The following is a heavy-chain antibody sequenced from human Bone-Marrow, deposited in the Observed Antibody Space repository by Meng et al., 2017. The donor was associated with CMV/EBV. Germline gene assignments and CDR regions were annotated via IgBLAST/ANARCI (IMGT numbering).Heavy chain of an antibody. J-gene: IGHJ4*02. D-gene: IGHD5-18*01. Sequence: SGPTLVKPTQTLTLTCTFSGLSLSNSGVGVGWNRRPPGNALEWLALIYWNADKRYSPSLKTRLTISKDTSKNQVVLTMTNMDPVDTATYYCARIREESGWVLAKFDYWGQGTLVTVSS. CDR2: IYWNADK. CDR3: ARIREESGWVLAKFDY. V-gene: IGHV2-5*01. CDR1: GLSLSNSGVG.